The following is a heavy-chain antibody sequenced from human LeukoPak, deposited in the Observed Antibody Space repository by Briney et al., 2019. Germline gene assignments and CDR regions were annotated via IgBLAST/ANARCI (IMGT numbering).Heavy chain of an antibody. V-gene: IGHV3-43*02. J-gene: IGHJ5*02. CDR1: GFTLYDYA. D-gene: IGHD1-26*01. Sequence: RGSLRLSCVASGFTLYDYALHWVRQGPGKGLEWISLISGDGDNTYYADSVKGRFTISRDNSKNSLYLQMSSLRAEDTALYYCAKGVRSGTYYNSFAPWGQGTLVIVS. CDR3: AKGVRSGTYYNSFAP. CDR2: ISGDGDNT.